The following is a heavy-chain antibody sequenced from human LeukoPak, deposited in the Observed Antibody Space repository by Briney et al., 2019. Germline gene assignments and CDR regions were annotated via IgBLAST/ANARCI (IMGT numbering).Heavy chain of an antibody. CDR1: GYTLTGYY. CDR2: INPNSGGT. CDR3: ARVDVVVVAASMDV. J-gene: IGHJ6*02. V-gene: IGHV1-2*02. Sequence: ASVKVSFKASGYTLTGYYMHWVRQAPGQGLEWMGWINPNSGGTNYAQKFQGRVTMTRDTSISTAYMELSRLRSDDTAVYYCARVDVVVVAASMDVWGQGTTVTVSS. D-gene: IGHD2-15*01.